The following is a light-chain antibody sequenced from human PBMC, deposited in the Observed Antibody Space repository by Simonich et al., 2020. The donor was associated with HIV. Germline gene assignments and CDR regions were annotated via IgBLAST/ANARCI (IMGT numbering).Light chain of an antibody. J-gene: IGLJ3*02. CDR1: SGSFSTSYY. V-gene: IGLV8-61*01. CDR2: STN. Sequence: QTVVTQEPSFSVSPGGTVTLTCGLRSGSFSTSYYPSWYQQTPGQAPRTLIYSTNTRSSGVPDRFSGSILGNKAALTITGAQADDECDYYCVLYMGSATSLFGGGTKLTVL. CDR3: VLYMGSATSL.